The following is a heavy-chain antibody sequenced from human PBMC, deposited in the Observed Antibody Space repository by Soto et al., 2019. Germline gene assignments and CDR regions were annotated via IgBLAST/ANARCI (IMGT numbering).Heavy chain of an antibody. CDR1: GFSFSNYE. CDR2: ISSSSRTI. V-gene: IGHV3-48*03. Sequence: GGSLRLSCAASGFSFSNYEMNWVRQAPGKGLEWVSYISSSSRTIYYADSVRGRFTISRDNAKNSVYLQMNSLRAEDTAVYYCAREESFVDYWGQGTLVTVSS. D-gene: IGHD1-26*01. J-gene: IGHJ4*02. CDR3: AREESFVDY.